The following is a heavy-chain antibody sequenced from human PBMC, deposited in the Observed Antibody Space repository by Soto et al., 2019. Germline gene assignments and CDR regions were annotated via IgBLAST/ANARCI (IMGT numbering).Heavy chain of an antibody. Sequence: SVRVSCKXSGGTFSSYAISWVRQAPGQGLEWMGGIIPIFGTANYAQKFQGRVTITADESTSTAYMELSSLRSEDTAVYYCARENGNYFDYWGQGTLVTVSS. CDR1: GGTFSSYA. J-gene: IGHJ4*02. D-gene: IGHD1-1*01. CDR3: ARENGNYFDY. CDR2: IIPIFGTA. V-gene: IGHV1-69*13.